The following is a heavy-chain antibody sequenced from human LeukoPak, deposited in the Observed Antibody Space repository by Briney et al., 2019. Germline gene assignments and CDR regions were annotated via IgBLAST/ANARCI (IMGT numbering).Heavy chain of an antibody. D-gene: IGHD3-10*01. J-gene: IGHJ4*02. CDR3: AKDLYGSGGYYFDY. Sequence: GGSLRLSCAASGFTFSSYGMSWVRQAPGKGLEWVSAISGSGGSTYYADSVKGRFTISRDNSKNTLYLQMNSLRAEDTAVYYCAKDLYGSGGYYFDYWGQGTLVTVSS. V-gene: IGHV3-23*01. CDR1: GFTFSSYG. CDR2: ISGSGGST.